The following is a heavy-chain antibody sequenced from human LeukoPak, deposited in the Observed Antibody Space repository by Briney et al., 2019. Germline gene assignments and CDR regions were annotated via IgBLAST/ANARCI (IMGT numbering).Heavy chain of an antibody. Sequence: GGSLRLSCAASGFTFSSYSMNWVRQAPGKGLGWVSYISSSSSTIYYADSVKGRFTISRDNAKNSLYLQMNSLRAEDTAVYYGARDSSGWYSMWGQGTLVTVSS. CDR1: GFTFSSYS. CDR2: ISSSSSTI. V-gene: IGHV3-48*01. CDR3: ARDSSGWYSM. D-gene: IGHD6-19*01. J-gene: IGHJ4*02.